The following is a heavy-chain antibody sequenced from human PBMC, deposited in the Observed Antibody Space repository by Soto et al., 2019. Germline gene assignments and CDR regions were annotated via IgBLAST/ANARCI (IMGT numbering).Heavy chain of an antibody. CDR3: ALWGYCSGGSCYGPRGAFDI. D-gene: IGHD2-15*01. V-gene: IGHV4-31*03. Sequence: QVQLQESGPGLVKPSQTLSLTCTVSGGSISSGGYYWSWIRQHPGKGLEWIGYIYYSGSTYYNPYLKSRVTISVDTSKNQFSLKLSSVTAADTAVYYCALWGYCSGGSCYGPRGAFDIWGQGTMVTVSS. CDR1: GGSISSGGYY. CDR2: IYYSGST. J-gene: IGHJ3*02.